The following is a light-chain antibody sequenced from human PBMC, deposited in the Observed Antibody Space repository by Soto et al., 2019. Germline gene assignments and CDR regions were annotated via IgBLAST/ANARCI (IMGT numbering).Light chain of an antibody. V-gene: IGKV3-20*01. CDR3: QQYSSRPQT. Sequence: EIVLTQSPGTLSLSPGDRATLSCRASETVTGKYLAWYQQKAGQAPRLLIFAASNRATGIPGRFSGSGSGTDFTLTIIRLEPEDFAVYCCQQYSSRPQTFGQGTKVEIK. CDR2: AAS. CDR1: ETVTGKY. J-gene: IGKJ1*01.